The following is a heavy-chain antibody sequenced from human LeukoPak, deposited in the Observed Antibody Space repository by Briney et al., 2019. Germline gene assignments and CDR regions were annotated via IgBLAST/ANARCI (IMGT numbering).Heavy chain of an antibody. CDR2: ISYDGSNK. D-gene: IGHD1-26*01. CDR1: GFTFSSYG. V-gene: IGHV3-30*03. CDR3: VRDGVVGATARTYYFDY. Sequence: GGSLRLSCAASGFTFSSYGMHWVRQAPGKGLEWVAVISYDGSNKYYADSVKGRFTISRDNSKNSVYLQMNSLRAEDTAMYYCVRDGVVGATARTYYFDYWGQGALVTVSS. J-gene: IGHJ4*02.